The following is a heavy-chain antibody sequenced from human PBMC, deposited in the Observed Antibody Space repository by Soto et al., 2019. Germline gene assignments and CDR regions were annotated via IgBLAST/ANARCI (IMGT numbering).Heavy chain of an antibody. CDR1: GGSISSYY. V-gene: IGHV4-59*01. CDR3: ARGYDFWSGYHGAFDI. Sequence: TLSLTCTVSGGSISSYYWSWIRQPPGKGLEWIGYIYYSGSTNYNPSLKSRVTISVDTSKNQFSLKLSSVTAADTAVYYCARGYDFWSGYHGAFDIWGQGTMVTVSS. D-gene: IGHD3-3*01. J-gene: IGHJ3*02. CDR2: IYYSGST.